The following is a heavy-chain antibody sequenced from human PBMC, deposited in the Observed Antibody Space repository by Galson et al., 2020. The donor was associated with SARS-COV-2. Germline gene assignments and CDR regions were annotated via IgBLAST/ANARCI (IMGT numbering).Heavy chain of an antibody. CDR1: GFTFSSYA. D-gene: IGHD2-2*01. V-gene: IGHV3-23*01. CDR3: ASAPAAMNYNYYSIAA. Sequence: GESLKISFAASGFTFSSYAMSWVRQASGKGLEWVASISGSGGSTYYADSVKGRFTISRDNSKNTLYLQMNSLRAEDTAVYYCASAPAAMNYNYYSIAAWGQGTTVTVSS. J-gene: IGHJ6*02. CDR2: ISGSGGST.